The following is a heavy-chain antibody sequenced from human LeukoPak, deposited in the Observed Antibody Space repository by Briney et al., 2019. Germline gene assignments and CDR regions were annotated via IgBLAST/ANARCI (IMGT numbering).Heavy chain of an antibody. J-gene: IGHJ4*02. CDR3: ARRSPYSTGWSSYFDY. V-gene: IGHV4-4*02. CDR2: IYRSGTT. CDR1: GGSISSTNW. D-gene: IGHD6-19*01. Sequence: SETLSLTCAVSGGSISSTNWWSWVRQPPGKGQEWIGEIYRSGTTNYKPSLKSRVTISLDKSRNHFSLKLTSVTAADSAVYYCARRSPYSTGWSSYFDYWGQGALVTVSS.